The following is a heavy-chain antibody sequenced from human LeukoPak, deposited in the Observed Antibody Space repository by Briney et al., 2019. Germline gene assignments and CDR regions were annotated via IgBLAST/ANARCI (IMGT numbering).Heavy chain of an antibody. CDR3: AKSNGYGLIDI. CDR2: FYTSGST. V-gene: IGHV4-4*07. D-gene: IGHD3-22*01. Sequence: PSETLSLTCTVSGGSISTYYWSWIRQPAGKGLEWIGRFYTSGSTYYNPSLKSRVTMSVDTSKNQFSLQLSSVTAADTAVYYCAKSNGYGLIDIWGQGTMVTVSS. CDR1: GGSISTYY. J-gene: IGHJ3*02.